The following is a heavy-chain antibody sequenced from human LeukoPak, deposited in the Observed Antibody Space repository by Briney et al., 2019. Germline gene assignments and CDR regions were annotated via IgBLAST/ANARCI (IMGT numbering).Heavy chain of an antibody. CDR2: IYYKGNA. D-gene: IGHD3-16*01. CDR3: AKFGVDYDMIV. J-gene: IGHJ6*02. V-gene: IGHV4-59*01. CDR1: GGSISGSY. Sequence: SETLSLTCTVSGGSISGSYWTWIRQPPGKGLEWIGQIYYKGNADYNPSLKSRVTLSVDTSKNQFSLKLTAMTAADTAVYYCAKFGVDYDMIVWGQGATVTVS.